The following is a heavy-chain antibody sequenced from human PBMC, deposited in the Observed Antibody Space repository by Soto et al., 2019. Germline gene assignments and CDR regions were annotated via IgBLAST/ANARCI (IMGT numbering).Heavy chain of an antibody. CDR3: AREGATVVTEDYYYYYGMDV. V-gene: IGHV4-59*01. D-gene: IGHD4-17*01. J-gene: IGHJ6*02. CDR2: IYYSGST. CDR1: GGSISSYY. Sequence: SSETLSLTCTVSGGSISSYYWSWIRQPPGKGLEWIGYIYYSGSTNYNPSLKSRVTISVDTSKNQFSLKLSSVTAADTAVYYCAREGATVVTEDYYYYYGMDVWGQGTTVTVSS.